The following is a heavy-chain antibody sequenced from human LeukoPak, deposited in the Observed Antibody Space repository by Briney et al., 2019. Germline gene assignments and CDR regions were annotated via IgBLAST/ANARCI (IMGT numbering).Heavy chain of an antibody. D-gene: IGHD4-17*01. Sequence: GGSLRLSCAASQFTVSTYGMSWVRQAPGRGLEWVSSISGSGGTQYADSVQGRFAISRDNSKNVLYLQMNSLRAEDTAVYFCARDPNGDYIGTFDMWGRGTMVSVSS. CDR2: ISGSGGT. CDR3: ARDPNGDYIGTFDM. CDR1: QFTVSTYG. V-gene: IGHV3-23*01. J-gene: IGHJ3*02.